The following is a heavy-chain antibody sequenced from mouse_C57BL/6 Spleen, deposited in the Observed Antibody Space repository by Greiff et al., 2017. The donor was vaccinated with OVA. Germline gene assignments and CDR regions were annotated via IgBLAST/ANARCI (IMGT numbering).Heavy chain of an antibody. D-gene: IGHD4-1*01. Sequence: EVQLQQSGTVLARPGASVKMSCKTSGYTFTSYWMHWVKQRPGQGLEWIGAIYPGNSDTSYNQKFKGKAKLTAVTSASTAYMELSSLTNEDSAVYYCTKEVALTGTYFDVWGTGTTVTVSS. V-gene: IGHV1-5*01. CDR2: IYPGNSDT. CDR1: GYTFTSYW. CDR3: TKEVALTGTYFDV. J-gene: IGHJ1*03.